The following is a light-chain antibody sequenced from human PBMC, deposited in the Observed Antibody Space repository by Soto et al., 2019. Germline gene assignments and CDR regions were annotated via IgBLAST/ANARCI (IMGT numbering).Light chain of an antibody. Sequence: EIVLTQSPGTLSLSPGETATLSCRASQRITSSYLAWYQQKPGQAPRLLISGTISRATGIPDRFSGSGSGTDFTLTISRLEPEDFAGYYCQQYGSPLWTFGQGTKVEIK. V-gene: IGKV3-20*01. CDR2: GTI. CDR1: QRITSSY. CDR3: QQYGSPLWT. J-gene: IGKJ1*01.